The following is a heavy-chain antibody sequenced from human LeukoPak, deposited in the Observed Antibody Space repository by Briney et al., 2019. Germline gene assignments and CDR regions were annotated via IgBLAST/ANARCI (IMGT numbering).Heavy chain of an antibody. D-gene: IGHD3-10*01. CDR2: ISAYNGHT. Sequence: GASVKVSCKASGYSFINYGISWVRQAPGQGLEWMGWISAYNGHTNYAQKLQGRVTMTTDTSTSTAYMELRSLRSDDTAVYYCARDQEVDGLLWFGELSLDYWGQGTLVTVSS. CDR3: ARDQEVDGLLWFGELSLDY. CDR1: GYSFINYG. V-gene: IGHV1-18*01. J-gene: IGHJ4*02.